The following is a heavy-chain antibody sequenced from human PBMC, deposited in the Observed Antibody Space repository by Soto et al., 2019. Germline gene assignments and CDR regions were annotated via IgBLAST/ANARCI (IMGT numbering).Heavy chain of an antibody. Sequence: PGGSLRLSCAASGFTFSTYDMTWVRQAPGKGLEWVSAISGSGHSTYYADSVKGRFTISRDNSKNTLYLQMNSLRAEDTAVYFCAKDLPWFDPWGQGSLVTVSS. CDR1: GFTFSTYD. CDR2: ISGSGHST. V-gene: IGHV3-23*01. CDR3: AKDLPWFDP. J-gene: IGHJ5*02.